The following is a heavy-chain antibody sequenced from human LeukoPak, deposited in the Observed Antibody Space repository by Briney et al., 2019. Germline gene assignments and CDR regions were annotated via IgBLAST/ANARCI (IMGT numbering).Heavy chain of an antibody. CDR2: VWSGGNNK. V-gene: IGHV3-33*06. Sequence: GGSLRLSCAASGFIFSTYGMHGVRQAPGKGLEWVAVVWSGGNNKYYSDTVKGRFTISRDNSKNTLYLQMNSLRAEDTAVYYCAKDGQVGAIGYFDYRGQGTLVTVSS. J-gene: IGHJ4*02. CDR3: AKDGQVGAIGYFDY. CDR1: GFIFSTYG. D-gene: IGHD1-26*01.